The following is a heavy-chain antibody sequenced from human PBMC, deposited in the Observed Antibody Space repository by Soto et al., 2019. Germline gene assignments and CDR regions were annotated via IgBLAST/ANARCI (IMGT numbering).Heavy chain of an antibody. Sequence: QVQLVQSGAEVKKPGASVKVSCKASGYIFTKYGISWVRQAPGQGLEWMGWISAYNGNTHYAQKLQGRVTMTTDTSTSTAYMELMSLTSDDTAVYYCARDVPTVTTGGPDYWGQGSLVTFSS. V-gene: IGHV1-18*01. J-gene: IGHJ4*02. CDR3: ARDVPTVTTGGPDY. CDR2: ISAYNGNT. CDR1: GYIFTKYG. D-gene: IGHD4-17*01.